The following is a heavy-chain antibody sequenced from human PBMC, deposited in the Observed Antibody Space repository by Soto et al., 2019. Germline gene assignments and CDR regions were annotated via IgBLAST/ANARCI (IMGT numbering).Heavy chain of an antibody. Sequence: SVKVSCKASGGTFSSYAISWVRQAPGQGLEWMGGIIPIFGTANYAQKFQGRVTITADESTSTAYMELSSLRSEDTAVYYCARVNPDSSGYYANFDYWGQGTLVTVSS. V-gene: IGHV1-69*13. CDR2: IIPIFGTA. J-gene: IGHJ4*02. CDR3: ARVNPDSSGYYANFDY. CDR1: GGTFSSYA. D-gene: IGHD3-22*01.